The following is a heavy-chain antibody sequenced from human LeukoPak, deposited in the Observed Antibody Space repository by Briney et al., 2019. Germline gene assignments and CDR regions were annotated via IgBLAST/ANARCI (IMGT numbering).Heavy chain of an antibody. Sequence: GGSLRLSCAASGFTFISYEMNWVRQVPGKGLEWVSYISSSGSTIYYADSVKGRFTISRDNARNSLYLQMNSLRAEDTAVYYCARGGRYYYGSGRLDYWGQGTLVTVSS. V-gene: IGHV3-48*03. CDR2: ISSSGSTI. D-gene: IGHD3-10*01. CDR1: GFTFISYE. CDR3: ARGGRYYYGSGRLDY. J-gene: IGHJ4*02.